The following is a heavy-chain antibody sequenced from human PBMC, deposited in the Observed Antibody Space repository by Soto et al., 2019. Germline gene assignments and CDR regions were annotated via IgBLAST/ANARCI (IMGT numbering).Heavy chain of an antibody. CDR2: VIPILRQA. Sequence: QVQLVQSGAEVKKPGSSVKVSCKASGGIFSSHAISWLRQAPGQWLEWMGAVIPILRQAYYAQDFQDRVSITADESTRTTYLELSSLRSDDTAVYFCARVGGIGAPPGTDYWGQGALVTVSS. CDR3: ARVGGIGAPPGTDY. V-gene: IGHV1-69*01. CDR1: GGIFSSHA. J-gene: IGHJ4*02. D-gene: IGHD6-6*01.